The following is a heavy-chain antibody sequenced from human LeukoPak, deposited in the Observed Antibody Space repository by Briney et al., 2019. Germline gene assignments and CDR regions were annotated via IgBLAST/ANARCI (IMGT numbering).Heavy chain of an antibody. CDR3: ARDPTSAYCSSTSCYENNYFDY. D-gene: IGHD2-2*01. CDR1: GFTFSTYN. Sequence: GGSLRLSCAASGFTFSTYNMNWVRQAPGKGLEWVSSISSSGSYTYYADSVKGRFTISRDNAKNSLYLQMNSLRAEDTAVYYCARDPTSAYCSSTSCYENNYFDYWGQGTLVIVSS. CDR2: ISSSGSYT. J-gene: IGHJ4*02. V-gene: IGHV3-21*01.